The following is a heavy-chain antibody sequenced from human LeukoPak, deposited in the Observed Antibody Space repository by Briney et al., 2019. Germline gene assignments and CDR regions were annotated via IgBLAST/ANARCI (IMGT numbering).Heavy chain of an antibody. CDR2: SSSDETYK. D-gene: IGHD3-10*01. CDR1: GFPFTVYP. V-gene: IGHV3-30-3*01. CDR3: AXSVSGXWLFDY. Sequence: PGGSLRLSCAASGFPFTVYPTHWVRQAPGKGLEWVSVSSSDETYKFYADSVRGRFTISRDNSKNRLYLQMSDLRAEDTAVYFCAXSVSGXWLFDYWGRXXXXXVSS. J-gene: IGHJ4*02.